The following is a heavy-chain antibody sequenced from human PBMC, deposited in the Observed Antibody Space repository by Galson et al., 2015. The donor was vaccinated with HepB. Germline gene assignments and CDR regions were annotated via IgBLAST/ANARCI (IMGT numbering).Heavy chain of an antibody. Sequence: SLRLSCAASGFTFSSYAMHWVRQAPGKGLEWVAVISYDGSNKYYADSVKGRFTISRDNSKNTLYLQMNSLRAEDTAVYYCAGDKPSGWSNYWGQGTLVTVSP. D-gene: IGHD6-19*01. V-gene: IGHV3-30-3*01. CDR1: GFTFSSYA. CDR2: ISYDGSNK. CDR3: AGDKPSGWSNY. J-gene: IGHJ4*02.